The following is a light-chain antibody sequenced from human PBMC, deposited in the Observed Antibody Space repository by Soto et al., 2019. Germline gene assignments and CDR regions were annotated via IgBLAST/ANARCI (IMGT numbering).Light chain of an antibody. CDR3: SSYTSSSTLLYV. Sequence: QSALTQPASVSGSPGQSITISCTGTSSDVGGYNYVSWYQQHPGKAPKLMIYDVSNRPSGVSNRFSGSKSGNTASLTISGAHAEDEADSYCSSYTSSSTLLYVFGTGTKVTVL. CDR1: SSDVGGYNY. V-gene: IGLV2-14*01. J-gene: IGLJ1*01. CDR2: DVS.